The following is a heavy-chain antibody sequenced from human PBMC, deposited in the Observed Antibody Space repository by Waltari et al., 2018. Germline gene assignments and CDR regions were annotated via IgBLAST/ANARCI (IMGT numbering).Heavy chain of an antibody. CDR3: ARDEQWLGPNWFDP. D-gene: IGHD6-19*01. CDR1: GFPFGTYW. J-gene: IGHJ5*02. Sequence: EVWLVESGGGLVQPGGSLRPSCAAPGFPFGTYWMSWVRPAPGQGLEWVANIKQDGSEKYYVDSVKGRFTISRDNAKNSLYLQMNSLRAEDTAVYYCARDEQWLGPNWFDPWGQGTLVTVSS. CDR2: IKQDGSEK. V-gene: IGHV3-7*01.